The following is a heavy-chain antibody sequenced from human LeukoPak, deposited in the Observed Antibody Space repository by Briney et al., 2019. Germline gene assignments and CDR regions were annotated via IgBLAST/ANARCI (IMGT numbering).Heavy chain of an antibody. CDR2: INHSGST. CDR3: ARGPYSSGWYQALKYYFDY. J-gene: IGHJ4*02. D-gene: IGHD6-13*01. V-gene: IGHV4-34*01. CDR1: GGSFSGYY. Sequence: SETLSLTCAVYGGSFSGYYWSWIRQPPGKGLEWIGEINHSGSTNYNPSLKSRVTISVDTSKNQFSLKLSSVTAADTAVYYCARGPYSSGWYQALKYYFDYWGQGTLVTVSS.